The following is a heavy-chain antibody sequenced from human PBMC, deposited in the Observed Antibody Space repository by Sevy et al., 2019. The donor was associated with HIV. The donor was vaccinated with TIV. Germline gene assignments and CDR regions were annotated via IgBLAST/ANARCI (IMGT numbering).Heavy chain of an antibody. J-gene: IGHJ6*02. CDR2: IIPIFGTA. Sequence: ASVKVSCKASGGTFSSYAISWVRQAPGQGLEWMGGIIPIFGTANYAQKFQGRVTITADESTSTAYMELSSLRSEDTAVYYCARATRDNLGYCSGGGCYSKVPYYYYYGMDVWGQGTTVTVSS. D-gene: IGHD2-15*01. V-gene: IGHV1-69*13. CDR3: ARATRDNLGYCSGGGCYSKVPYYYYYGMDV. CDR1: GGTFSSYA.